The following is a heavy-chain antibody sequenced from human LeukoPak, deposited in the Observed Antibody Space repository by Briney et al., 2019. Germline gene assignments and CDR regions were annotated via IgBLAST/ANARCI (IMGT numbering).Heavy chain of an antibody. CDR1: GGSISSGGYS. J-gene: IGHJ3*02. Sequence: DPSETLSLTCAVSGGSISSGGYSWSWIRQPPGKGLEWIGYIYHSGSTYYNPSLKSRVTISVDRSKNQFPLKLSSVTAADTAVYYCARAGAHLTYYYDSSGLWAFDIWGQGTMVTVSS. V-gene: IGHV4-30-2*01. CDR2: IYHSGST. D-gene: IGHD3-22*01. CDR3: ARAGAHLTYYYDSSGLWAFDI.